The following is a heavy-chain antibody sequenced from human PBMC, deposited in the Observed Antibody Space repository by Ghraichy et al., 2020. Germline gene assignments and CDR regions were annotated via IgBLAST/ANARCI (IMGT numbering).Heavy chain of an antibody. CDR3: AKGRRIVGATTGWFDP. Sequence: VKVSCKASGGTFSSYAISWVRQAPGQGLEWMGRIIPILGIANYAQKFQGRVKITADKSTSTAYMELSSLRSEDTAVYYCAKGRRIVGATTGWFDPWGQGTLVTVSS. V-gene: IGHV1-69*10. CDR1: GGTFSSYA. CDR2: IIPILGIA. J-gene: IGHJ5*02. D-gene: IGHD1-26*01.